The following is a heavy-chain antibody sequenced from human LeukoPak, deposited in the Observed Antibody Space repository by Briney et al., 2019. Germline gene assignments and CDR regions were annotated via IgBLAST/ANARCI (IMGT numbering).Heavy chain of an antibody. CDR2: IWYDGSKK. CDR1: GFTFSTYG. CDR3: AKDRGRYYYDSSGCDY. Sequence: GGSLRLSCAASGFTFSTYGMHWVRQAPGKGLESVAVIWYDGSKKYYADSVKGRFTISRDNSKNTLYLQMNSLRVEDTAVYYCAKDRGRYYYDSSGCDYWGQGTLVIVSS. V-gene: IGHV3-30*02. J-gene: IGHJ4*02. D-gene: IGHD3-22*01.